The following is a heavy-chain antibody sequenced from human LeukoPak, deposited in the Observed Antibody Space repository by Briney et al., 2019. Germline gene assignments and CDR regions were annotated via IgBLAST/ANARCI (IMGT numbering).Heavy chain of an antibody. CDR2: ISYDGSNK. Sequence: PGGSLRLSCAASGFTFSSYGMHWVRQAPGKGLEWVAVISYDGSNKYYADSVKGRFTISRDNSKNTLYLQMNSLRAEDTAVYYCAKVRGSYISSGFFQHWGQGTLVTVSS. V-gene: IGHV3-30*18. CDR3: AKVRGSYISSGFFQH. D-gene: IGHD1-26*01. CDR1: GFTFSSYG. J-gene: IGHJ1*01.